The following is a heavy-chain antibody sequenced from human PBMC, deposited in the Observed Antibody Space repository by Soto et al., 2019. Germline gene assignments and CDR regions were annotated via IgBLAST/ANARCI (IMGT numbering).Heavy chain of an antibody. CDR1: GFTFSSYA. CDR2: ISGSGGST. CDR3: AKGIDSSSLYSDECDI. Sequence: GGSLRLSCAASGFTFSSYAMSWVRQAPGKGLEWVSAISGSGGSTYYADSVKGRFTISRDNSKNTLYLQMNSLRAEDTAVYYCAKGIDSSSLYSDECDIWGQVTMVTVSS. J-gene: IGHJ3*02. D-gene: IGHD6-13*01. V-gene: IGHV3-23*01.